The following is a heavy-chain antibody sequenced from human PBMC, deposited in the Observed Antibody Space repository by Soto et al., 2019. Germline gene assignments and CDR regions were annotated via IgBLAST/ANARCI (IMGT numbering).Heavy chain of an antibody. CDR3: AKAREITLVRISLAQ. CDR1: GYTFTNYW. J-gene: IGHJ4*02. V-gene: IGHV5-51*01. CDR2: IFPRDFDV. Sequence: GESLKISCHTSGYTFTNYWIGWVRQMPGGGLEWLGLIFPRDFDVRYSPSFEGQVTISADRSTATAFLQWRSLEASDTAIYYCAKAREITLVRISLAQWGQGTLVTVSS. D-gene: IGHD3-10*01.